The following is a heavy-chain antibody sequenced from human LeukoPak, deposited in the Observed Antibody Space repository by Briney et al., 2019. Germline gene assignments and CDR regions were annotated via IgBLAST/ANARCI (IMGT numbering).Heavy chain of an antibody. Sequence: PSETLSLTCAVSGGSISSSNWWSWVRQAPGKGLEWVSAISGSGGSTYYADSVKGRFTISRDNSKNTLYLQMNSLRAEDTAVYYCAKDHSGYKTFDYWGQGTLVTVSS. J-gene: IGHJ4*02. CDR1: GGSISSSN. V-gene: IGHV3-23*01. CDR2: ISGSGGST. CDR3: AKDHSGYKTFDY. D-gene: IGHD5-12*01.